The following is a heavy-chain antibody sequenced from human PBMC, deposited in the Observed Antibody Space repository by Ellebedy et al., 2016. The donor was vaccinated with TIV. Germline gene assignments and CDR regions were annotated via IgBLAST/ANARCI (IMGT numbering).Heavy chain of an antibody. Sequence: PGESLRLSCAASGFTFSSYAMSWVRQAPGKGLEWVSTISNTGSRTYYADSVEGRFIISRDNSKKTLYLQMNSLRAEDTAVYYCAKGRGGGSDSSAPRYYFDYWGLGTLVTVSS. CDR1: GFTFSSYA. V-gene: IGHV3-23*01. D-gene: IGHD3-22*01. J-gene: IGHJ4*02. CDR3: AKGRGGGSDSSAPRYYFDY. CDR2: ISNTGSRT.